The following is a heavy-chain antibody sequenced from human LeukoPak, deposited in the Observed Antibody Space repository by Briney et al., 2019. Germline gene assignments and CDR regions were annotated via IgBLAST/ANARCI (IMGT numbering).Heavy chain of an antibody. CDR1: GGSFSGYY. J-gene: IGHJ4*01. CDR3: ARVGSSWESFDY. V-gene: IGHV4-34*01. CDR2: INHSGST. Sequence: KPSETLSLTCAVYGGSFSGYYWSWIRQPPGKGLEWIGEINHSGSTNYNPSLKNRVTISVDTSKNHFSLRLSSVTAADTAVYYCARVGSSWESFDYWGQGTLVTVSS. D-gene: IGHD6-13*01.